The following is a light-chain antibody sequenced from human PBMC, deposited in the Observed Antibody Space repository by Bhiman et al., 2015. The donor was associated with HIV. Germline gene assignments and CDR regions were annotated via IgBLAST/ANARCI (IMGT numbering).Light chain of an antibody. CDR3: SSYAGHNIYV. Sequence: QSALTQPASVSGSPGQSITISCTGTSSDVGAYNYVSWYQQHPGKAPKLMIYDVSKRPSGVSNRFSGSKSGNTASLTISGLQAEDEADYYCSSYAGHNIYVFGTATKVTVL. CDR1: SSDVGAYNY. J-gene: IGLJ1*01. CDR2: DVS. V-gene: IGLV2-14*03.